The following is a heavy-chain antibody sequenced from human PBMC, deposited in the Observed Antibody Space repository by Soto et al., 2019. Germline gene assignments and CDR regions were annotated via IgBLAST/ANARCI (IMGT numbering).Heavy chain of an antibody. V-gene: IGHV4-4*02. CDR2: IYHGGST. CDR3: ARSRGYYDTSGYYYY. CDR1: GGSISSSTW. Sequence: SETLSLTCAVSGGSISSSTWWSWVRQPPGKGLEWIGDIYHGGSTHYNPSLKSRVTISVDKSKNQFSLKLSSVTAADTAVYYCARSRGYYDTSGYYYYWGQGTLVTVSS. J-gene: IGHJ4*02. D-gene: IGHD3-22*01.